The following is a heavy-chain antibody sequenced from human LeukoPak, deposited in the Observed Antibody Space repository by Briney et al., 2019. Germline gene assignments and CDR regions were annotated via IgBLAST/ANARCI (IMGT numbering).Heavy chain of an antibody. CDR3: ARAPTYSGWYTFDY. V-gene: IGHV3-30-3*01. D-gene: IGHD6-19*01. CDR2: ISYDGSNK. J-gene: IGHJ4*02. CDR1: GFTFSSYD. Sequence: GGSLRLSCAASGFTFSSYDMHWVRQAPGKGLEWVAVISYDGSNKYYADSVKGRFTISRDNSKNTLYLQMNSLRAEDTAVYYCARAPTYSGWYTFDYWGQGTLVTVSS.